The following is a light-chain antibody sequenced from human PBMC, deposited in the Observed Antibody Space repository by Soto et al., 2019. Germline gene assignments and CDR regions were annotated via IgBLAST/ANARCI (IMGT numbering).Light chain of an antibody. CDR2: DAS. V-gene: IGKV3-11*01. J-gene: IGKJ1*01. CDR1: QSVSSY. CDR3: QQRSNWPWT. Sequence: EIVLTQSPATLSLSPGERATLSCWASQSVSSYLAWYQHKPGQAPRLLIYDASSRATGIPARFSGSGSGTDFTLTISSLEPEDFAVYYCQQRSNWPWTFGQGTKVDIK.